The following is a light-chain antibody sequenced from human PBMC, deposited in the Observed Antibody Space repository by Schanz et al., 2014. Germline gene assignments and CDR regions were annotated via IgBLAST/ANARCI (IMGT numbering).Light chain of an antibody. V-gene: IGKV3-15*01. J-gene: IGKJ4*01. CDR1: HGIRVN. Sequence: RVMTQSPATLSVSPGETATLSCWASHGIRVNLAWYQQKPGQTPRLLIYRTSMRAAGVPARFSGSGSGTEFNLTVSRMLAEESAVYCCQQLNRPRTSGGGTKVEIK. CDR2: RTS. CDR3: QQLNRPRT.